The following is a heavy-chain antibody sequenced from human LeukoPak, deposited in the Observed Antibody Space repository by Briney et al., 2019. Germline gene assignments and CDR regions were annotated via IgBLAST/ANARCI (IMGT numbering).Heavy chain of an antibody. CDR2: ISGSGDNT. J-gene: IGHJ4*02. CDR3: AKGSYYDSSGSFYFVY. Sequence: PGGSLRLSCAASRFTFSSYAMSWVRPAPGKGLEWVSGISGSGDNTYYADSVKGRFTISRDNSKNTLYVQVNSLGTEDTAAYYCAKGSYYDSSGSFYFVYWGQGTLVTVSS. D-gene: IGHD3-22*01. V-gene: IGHV3-23*01. CDR1: RFTFSSYA.